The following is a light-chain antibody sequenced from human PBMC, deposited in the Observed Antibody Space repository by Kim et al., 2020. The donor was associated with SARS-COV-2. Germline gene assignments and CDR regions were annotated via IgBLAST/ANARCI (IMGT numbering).Light chain of an antibody. CDR3: QSYDSSLSGYVV. J-gene: IGLJ2*01. CDR1: SPNIGAGYD. Sequence: VTNSCTGSSPNIGAGYDVHWYQQLPGTAPKHLIYGNSNRPSGVPDRFSGSKSGTSASLAITGLQAEDEADYYCQSYDSSLSGYVVFGGGTQLTVL. CDR2: GNS. V-gene: IGLV1-40*01.